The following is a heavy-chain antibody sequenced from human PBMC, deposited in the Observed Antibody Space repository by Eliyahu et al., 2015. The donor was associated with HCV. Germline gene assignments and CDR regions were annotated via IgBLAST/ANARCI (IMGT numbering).Heavy chain of an antibody. CDR2: IHSIETT. Sequence: QVQLQESGSRLMKTSETLSLTXTVXXGSSSRNYWSWIRQSPGKGXEWIGNIHSIETTNXNPSLKSRVTISLDTSKNQFSLKRNSVTAADTAVYYCASTQQWLAFDHWGQGTLVTVSS. CDR1: XGSSSRNY. J-gene: IGHJ4*02. CDR3: ASTQQWLAFDH. D-gene: IGHD6-19*01. V-gene: IGHV4-59*12.